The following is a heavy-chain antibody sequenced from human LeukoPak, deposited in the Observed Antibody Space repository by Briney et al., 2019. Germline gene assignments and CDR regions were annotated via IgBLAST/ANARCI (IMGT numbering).Heavy chain of an antibody. CDR3: ARVEEGTYYDFWSGYWRYFDY. D-gene: IGHD3-3*01. J-gene: IGHJ4*02. Sequence: SVKVSCKASGGTFSSYAISWVRQAPGQGLEWMGGIIPIFGTANYAQKLQGRVTMTTDTSTSTAYMELRSLRSDDTAVYYCARVEEGTYYDFWSGYWRYFDYWGQGTLVTVSS. CDR1: GGTFSSYA. V-gene: IGHV1-69*05. CDR2: IIPIFGTA.